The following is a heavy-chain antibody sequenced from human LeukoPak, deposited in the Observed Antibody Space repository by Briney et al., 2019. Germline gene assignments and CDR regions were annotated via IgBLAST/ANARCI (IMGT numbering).Heavy chain of an antibody. CDR2: IIPIFGTA. CDR3: AIHSSSWDYYFDY. Sequence: SVKVSCKASGGTFSSYAISWVRQAPGQGLEWMGRIIPIFGTANYAQKFQGRVTITTDESTSTAYMELSSLRSEDTAVYYCAIHSSSWDYYFDYWGRGTLVTVSS. D-gene: IGHD6-13*01. J-gene: IGHJ4*02. V-gene: IGHV1-69*05. CDR1: GGTFSSYA.